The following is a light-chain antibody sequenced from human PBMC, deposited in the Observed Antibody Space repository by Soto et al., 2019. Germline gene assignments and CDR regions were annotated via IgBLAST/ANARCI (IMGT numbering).Light chain of an antibody. CDR1: QSVLYSSNNKNY. CDR2: WAS. Sequence: DIVMTQSPDSLAVSLGERATINCKSSQSVLYSSNNKNYLAWYQQKPGQPPNLLIYWASTRESGVPDRFSGSGSGTDFTLTISRLEPEDFAVYYCQHYGGSPLTFGGGTKVEI. CDR3: QHYGGSPLT. V-gene: IGKV4-1*01. J-gene: IGKJ4*01.